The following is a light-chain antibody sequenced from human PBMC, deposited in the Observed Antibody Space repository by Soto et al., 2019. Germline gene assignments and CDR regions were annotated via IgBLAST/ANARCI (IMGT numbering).Light chain of an antibody. J-gene: IGKJ5*01. V-gene: IGKV3-15*01. CDR1: QSVSSN. CDR2: GAS. CDR3: QQYNNWPPIT. Sequence: EIVMTQSPATLSVSPGERATLSCRASQSVSSNLAWYQQKPGQAPRLLIYGASTRATGIPARFSGSGSGTEFTLTISSLQSEDSAVYDCQQYNNWPPITFGQGTRLEIK.